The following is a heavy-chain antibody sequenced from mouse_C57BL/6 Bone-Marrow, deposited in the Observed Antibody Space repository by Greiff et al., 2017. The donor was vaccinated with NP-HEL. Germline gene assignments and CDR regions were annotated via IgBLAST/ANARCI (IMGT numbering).Heavy chain of an antibody. Sequence: EVKLVESGGGLVKPGGSLKLSCAASGFTFSDYGMHWVRQAPEKGLEWVAYISSGSSTIYYADTVKGRFTISRDNAKNTLFLQMTRLRSEDKAMYYCARARGNYEDYYAMDYWGQGTSVTVSS. CDR3: ARARGNYEDYYAMDY. J-gene: IGHJ4*01. CDR2: ISSGSSTI. CDR1: GFTFSDYG. D-gene: IGHD2-1*01. V-gene: IGHV5-17*01.